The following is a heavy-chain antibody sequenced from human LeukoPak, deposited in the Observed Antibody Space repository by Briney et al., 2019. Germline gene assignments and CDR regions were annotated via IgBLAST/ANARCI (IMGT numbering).Heavy chain of an antibody. CDR3: AKDSGTTMVSTNYFDY. D-gene: IGHD5-18*01. J-gene: IGHJ4*02. Sequence: GASVKVSCKASGYTFTSYDINWVRQATGQGLEWMGWMNPNSGNTGYAQKFQGRVTMTRNTSISTAYMELSSLRSEDTAVYYCAKDSGTTMVSTNYFDYWGQGTLVTVSS. V-gene: IGHV1-8*01. CDR1: GYTFTSYD. CDR2: MNPNSGNT.